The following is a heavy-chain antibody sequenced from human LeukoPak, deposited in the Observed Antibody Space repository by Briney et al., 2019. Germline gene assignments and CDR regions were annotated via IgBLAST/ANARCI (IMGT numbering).Heavy chain of an antibody. CDR3: ARNLAGQYYYYMDV. CDR2: IYYGGST. J-gene: IGHJ6*03. V-gene: IGHV4-59*01. Sequence: SETLSLTCTVSGGSISSYYWSWIRQPPGKGLEWIGYIYYGGSTNYNPSLKSRVTISVDTSKNQFSLKLSSVTAADTAVYYCARNLAGQYYYYMDVWGKGTTVTISS. CDR1: GGSISSYY. D-gene: IGHD3-16*01.